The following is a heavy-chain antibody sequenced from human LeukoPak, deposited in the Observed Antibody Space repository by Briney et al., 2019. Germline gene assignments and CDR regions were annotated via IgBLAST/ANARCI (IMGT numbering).Heavy chain of an antibody. D-gene: IGHD6-19*01. CDR1: GYTFTGYY. V-gene: IGHV1-2*02. Sequence: ASVKVFCKASGYTFTGYYMHWVRQAPGQGLEWMGWINPNSGGTNYAQKFQGRVTMTSDTSISTAYMELSRLRSDDTAVYYCARDRGGWYDDIDYWGQGTLVTVSS. CDR3: ARDRGGWYDDIDY. CDR2: INPNSGGT. J-gene: IGHJ4*02.